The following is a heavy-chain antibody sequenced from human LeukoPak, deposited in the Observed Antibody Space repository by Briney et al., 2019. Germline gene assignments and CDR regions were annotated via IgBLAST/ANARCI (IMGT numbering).Heavy chain of an antibody. V-gene: IGHV3-21*04. CDR2: ISSSSSYI. D-gene: IGHD6-19*01. CDR3: ARPLSSSGWYYFDY. Sequence: PGRSLRLSCAASGFTFSSYGMNWVRQAPGKGLEWVSSISSSSSYIYYADSVKGRFTISRDNAKNSLYLQMYSLRAEDTAVYYCARPLSSSGWYYFDYWGQGTLLTVSS. CDR1: GFTFSSYG. J-gene: IGHJ4*02.